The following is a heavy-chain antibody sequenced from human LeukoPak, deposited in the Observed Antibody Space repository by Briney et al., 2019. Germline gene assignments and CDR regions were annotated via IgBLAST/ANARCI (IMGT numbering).Heavy chain of an antibody. J-gene: IGHJ4*02. CDR1: GGSISSGGYY. Sequence: PSETLSLTCTVSGGSISSGGYYWSWIRQHPGKGLEWIGYIYYSGSTNYNPSLKSRVTISVDTSKNQFSLKLSSVTAADTAVYYCARDSSSWPYYFDYWGQGTLVTVSS. CDR3: ARDSSSWPYYFDY. CDR2: IYYSGST. V-gene: IGHV4-31*03. D-gene: IGHD6-13*01.